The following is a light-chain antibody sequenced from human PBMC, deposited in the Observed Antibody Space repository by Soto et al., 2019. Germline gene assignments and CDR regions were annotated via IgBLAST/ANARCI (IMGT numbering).Light chain of an antibody. CDR2: DAS. V-gene: IGKV3-11*01. CDR3: QQYGSSGVT. J-gene: IGKJ3*01. CDR1: QSVGSY. Sequence: EILFPQSPATLSLSPGERATLSCRASQSVGSYLAWYQQKNGQAPRLLIYDASNRDTGIPARFSGSGSGTDFTLTLSRLEPEDFEVYYCQQYGSSGVTFGPGTKVEIK.